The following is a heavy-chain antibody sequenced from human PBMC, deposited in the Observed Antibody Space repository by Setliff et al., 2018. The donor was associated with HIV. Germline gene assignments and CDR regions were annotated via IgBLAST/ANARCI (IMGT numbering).Heavy chain of an antibody. J-gene: IGHJ6*03. CDR3: ARTREYYYGSGSPSSYYYMDV. D-gene: IGHD3-10*01. CDR2: INWNGGST. CDR1: GFTFDDYG. V-gene: IGHV3-20*04. Sequence: PGGSLRLSCAASGFTFDDYGMSWVRQAPGKGLEWVSGINWNGGSTGYADSVKGRFTIARANAKNSLYLQMNSLRAEDTALYYRARTREYYYGSGSPSSYYYMDVWGKGTTVTVSS.